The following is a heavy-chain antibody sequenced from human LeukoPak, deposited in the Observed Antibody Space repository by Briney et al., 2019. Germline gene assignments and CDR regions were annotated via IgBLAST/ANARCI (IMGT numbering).Heavy chain of an antibody. V-gene: IGHV3-66*01. Sequence: PGGSLRLSCAASGFTVSSNYMSWVRQAPGKGLEWVSVIYSGGSTYYADSVKGRFTISRDNSKNTLYLQMNSLRAEDTAVYYCARYYDILTGSGRPEHINFDYWGQGTLVTVSS. CDR1: GFTVSSNY. J-gene: IGHJ4*02. CDR2: IYSGGST. CDR3: ARYYDILTGSGRPEHINFDY. D-gene: IGHD3-9*01.